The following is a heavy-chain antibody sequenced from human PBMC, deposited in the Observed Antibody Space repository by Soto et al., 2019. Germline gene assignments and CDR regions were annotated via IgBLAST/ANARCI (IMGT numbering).Heavy chain of an antibody. J-gene: IGHJ4*02. Sequence: EVHLLESGGGWVHPGESLRLSCEASGFTFSTCVMTWVRQAPGKGLEWVSCITGSGTGTHYADSVKGRFTISRDNSKNKMYLQMNILRVEDTGVYYCAKGLINGRWYAEDWGQGTLVTVSS. CDR2: ITGSGTGT. CDR1: GFTFSTCV. V-gene: IGHV3-23*01. D-gene: IGHD6-13*01. CDR3: AKGLINGRWYAED.